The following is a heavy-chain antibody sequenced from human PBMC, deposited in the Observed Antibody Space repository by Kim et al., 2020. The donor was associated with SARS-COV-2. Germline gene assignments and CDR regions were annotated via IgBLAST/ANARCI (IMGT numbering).Heavy chain of an antibody. J-gene: IGHJ4*02. CDR3: AKLSRVYYGSGSYFDY. D-gene: IGHD3-10*01. Sequence: GGSLRLSCAASGFTFSTYAMTWVRQAPGKGLEWVSGISGSGGTTYYADSVKGRFTISRDNSKNTLSLQMNSLRADDTAVYYCAKLSRVYYGSGSYFDYWGQGTLVTVSS. CDR2: ISGSGGTT. V-gene: IGHV3-23*01. CDR1: GFTFSTYA.